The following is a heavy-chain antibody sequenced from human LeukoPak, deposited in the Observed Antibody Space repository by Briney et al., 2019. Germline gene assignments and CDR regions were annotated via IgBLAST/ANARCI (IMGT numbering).Heavy chain of an antibody. CDR2: IYYSGTT. J-gene: IGHJ4*02. V-gene: IGHV4-59*01. Sequence: SETLSLTCTVSGGSISSYYWRWIRQPPGKGLEWIGYIYYSGTTNYNPSLKSRVTISVDTSKNQFSLKLSSVTAADTAVYYCARGVYIAAAQYAYWGQGTLVTVSS. D-gene: IGHD6-13*01. CDR3: ARGVYIAAAQYAY. CDR1: GGSISSYY.